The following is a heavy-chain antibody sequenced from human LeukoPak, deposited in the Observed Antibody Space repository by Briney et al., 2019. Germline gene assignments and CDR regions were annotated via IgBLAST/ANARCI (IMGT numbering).Heavy chain of an antibody. Sequence: SETLSLTCTVSGGSISSSSYYWGWIRQPPGKGLEWIGSIYYSGSTYYNPSLKSRVTISVDTSKNQFSLKLSSVTAADTAVYYCARDRAIVVVPAAIRYYYYGMDVWGQGTTVTVSS. V-gene: IGHV4-39*07. CDR1: GGSISSSSYY. J-gene: IGHJ6*02. D-gene: IGHD2-2*02. CDR2: IYYSGST. CDR3: ARDRAIVVVPAAIRYYYYGMDV.